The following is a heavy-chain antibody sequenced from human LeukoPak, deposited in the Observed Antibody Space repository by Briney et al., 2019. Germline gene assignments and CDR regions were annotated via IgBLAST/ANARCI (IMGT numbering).Heavy chain of an antibody. CDR3: ARDKSGRYYDGVIW. J-gene: IGHJ4*02. Sequence: PGGSLRLSCAASGFTFSRYSMNWVRQAPGKGLEWISYISSSSSTIHYADSVKGRFTVPRDNAKNSLYLQMNSLRDEDTAVYYCARDKSGRYYDGVIWWGQGTLVTVSS. CDR2: ISSSSSTI. V-gene: IGHV3-48*02. CDR1: GFTFSRYS. D-gene: IGHD1-26*01.